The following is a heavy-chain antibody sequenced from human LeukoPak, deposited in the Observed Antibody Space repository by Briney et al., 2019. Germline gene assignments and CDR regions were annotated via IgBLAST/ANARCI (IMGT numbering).Heavy chain of an antibody. CDR1: GFTFGTSS. J-gene: IGHJ6*03. V-gene: IGHV3-48*01. CDR3: AKGAGYGDLGYFYYMDV. D-gene: IGHD4-17*01. CDR2: ITSISSTI. Sequence: GGSLRLSCVASGFTFGTSSMNWVRQAPGKGLEWVSYITSISSTIYYADSVKGRFTISRDNAKNSLYLQMNSLRAEDTALYYCAKGAGYGDLGYFYYMDVWGKGTTVTVSS.